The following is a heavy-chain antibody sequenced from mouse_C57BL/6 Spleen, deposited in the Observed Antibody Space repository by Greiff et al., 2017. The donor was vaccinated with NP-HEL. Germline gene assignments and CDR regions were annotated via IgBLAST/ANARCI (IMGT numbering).Heavy chain of an antibody. J-gene: IGHJ3*01. CDR3: ARSGSSGAWFAY. Sequence: EVQLQQSGPELVKPGASVKISCKASGYSFTGYYMNWVKQSPEKSLEWIGEINPSTGGTTYNQKFKAKATLTVDKSSSTAYMQLKSLTSEDSAVYYCARSGSSGAWFAYWGQGTLVTVSA. V-gene: IGHV1-42*01. CDR2: INPSTGGT. CDR1: GYSFTGYY. D-gene: IGHD3-2*02.